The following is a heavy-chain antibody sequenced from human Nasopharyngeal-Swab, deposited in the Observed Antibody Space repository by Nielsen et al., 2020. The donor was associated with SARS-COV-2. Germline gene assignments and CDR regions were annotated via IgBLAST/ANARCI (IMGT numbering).Heavy chain of an antibody. Sequence: WIRQPPGKGLEWIGSIYYSGSTYYNPSLKSRVTISVDTSKNQFSLKLSSVTAADTAVYYCASSSWDNWFDPWGQGTLVTVPS. V-gene: IGHV4-39*07. CDR3: ASSSWDNWFDP. J-gene: IGHJ5*02. D-gene: IGHD6-13*01. CDR2: IYYSGST.